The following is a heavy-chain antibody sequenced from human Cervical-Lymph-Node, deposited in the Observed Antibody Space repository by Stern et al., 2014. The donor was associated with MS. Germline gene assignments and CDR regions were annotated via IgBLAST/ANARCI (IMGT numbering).Heavy chain of an antibody. V-gene: IGHV3-15*01. CDR1: GFTFSNAW. Sequence: MQLVESGGGLVKPGESLRLSCAASGFTFSNAWMSWVRQAPGKGLEWVGRIKSKTDGGTIDYAAPVKGRFTISRDDSKNTLYLQMNSLKTEDTAVYYCTRLNYYDSSGYSYYQYGMDVWGQGTTVTVSS. D-gene: IGHD3-22*01. CDR2: IKSKTDGGTI. CDR3: TRLNYYDSSGYSYYQYGMDV. J-gene: IGHJ6*02.